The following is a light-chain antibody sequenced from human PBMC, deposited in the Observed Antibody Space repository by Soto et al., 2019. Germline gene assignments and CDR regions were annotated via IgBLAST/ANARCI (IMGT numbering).Light chain of an antibody. CDR2: SNN. J-gene: IGLJ3*02. CDR1: SSNIGGNS. CDR3: ASWDDSLNGRV. Sequence: QSVLTQAPSASGTPGQRVTISCSGSSSNIGGNSVSWYQQLPGTAPKLLMYSNNQRPSGVPDRFSGSKSGTSASLAISGLQSEDEADYYCASWDDSLNGRVFGGGTNLTVL. V-gene: IGLV1-44*01.